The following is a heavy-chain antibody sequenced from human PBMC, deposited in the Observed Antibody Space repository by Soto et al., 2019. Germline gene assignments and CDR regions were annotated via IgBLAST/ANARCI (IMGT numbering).Heavy chain of an antibody. CDR3: ARDLFPYCSGGSCYGMDV. Sequence: QVQLVQSGAEVKKPGSSVKVSCKASGGTFSGYAISWVRQAPGQGLEWMGGIIPIFGTANYAQKFQGRVTITADKSTSTAYMELSSLRSEDTAVYYCARDLFPYCSGGSCYGMDVWGQGTTVTVSS. V-gene: IGHV1-69*06. J-gene: IGHJ6*02. CDR1: GGTFSGYA. D-gene: IGHD2-15*01. CDR2: IIPIFGTA.